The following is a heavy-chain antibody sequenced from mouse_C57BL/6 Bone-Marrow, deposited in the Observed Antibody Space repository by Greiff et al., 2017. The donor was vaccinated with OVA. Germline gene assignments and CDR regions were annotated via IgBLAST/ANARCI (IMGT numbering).Heavy chain of an antibody. J-gene: IGHJ1*03. D-gene: IGHD1-1*01. CDR2: INPSSGYT. V-gene: IGHV1-7*01. Sequence: VQLQQSGAELAKPGASVKLSCKASGYTFTSYWMHWVKQRPGQGLEWIGYINPSSGYTKYNQRFKDQATLTADKSSSTAYMQLSSPTYEDSAVYYCARGSSYYWYFDVWGTGTTVTVSS. CDR1: GYTFTSYW. CDR3: ARGSSYYWYFDV.